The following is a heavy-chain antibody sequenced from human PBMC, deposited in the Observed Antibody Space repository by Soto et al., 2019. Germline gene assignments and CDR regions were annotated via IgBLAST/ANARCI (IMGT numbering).Heavy chain of an antibody. CDR1: GFTFSSYA. D-gene: IGHD1-7*01. Sequence: GGSLRLSCAASGFTFSSYAMSWVRRAPGKGLEWVSAISGSGGSTCYADSVKGRFTISRDNSKNTLYLQMNSLRAEDTAVYYCAKGRTGTTHYYFDYWGQGTLVTVSS. CDR2: ISGSGGST. CDR3: AKGRTGTTHYYFDY. V-gene: IGHV3-23*01. J-gene: IGHJ4*02.